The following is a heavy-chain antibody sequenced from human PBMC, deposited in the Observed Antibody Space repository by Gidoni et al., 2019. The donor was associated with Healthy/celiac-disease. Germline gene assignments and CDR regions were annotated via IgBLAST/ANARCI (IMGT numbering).Heavy chain of an antibody. J-gene: IGHJ5*02. CDR1: GFTFRSYA. D-gene: IGHD2-2*02. Sequence: EVQLLESGGGLVQPGGSLRLSCAASGFTFRSYAMSWVRQAPGKGLEWVSAISGSGGSTYYADSVKGRFTISRDNSKNTLYLQMNSLRAEDTAVYYCAKDPKPAAIGRDWFDPWGQGTLVTVSS. CDR3: AKDPKPAAIGRDWFDP. CDR2: ISGSGGST. V-gene: IGHV3-23*01.